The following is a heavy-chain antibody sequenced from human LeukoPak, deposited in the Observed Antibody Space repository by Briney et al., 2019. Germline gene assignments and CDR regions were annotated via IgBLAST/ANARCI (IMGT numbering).Heavy chain of an antibody. CDR1: GGSISSYY. CDR2: IYYSGST. D-gene: IGHD5-18*01. J-gene: IGHJ2*01. CDR3: ARVRYSYGSIYWYFDL. V-gene: IGHV4-59*08. Sequence: SETLSLTCTVSGGSISSYYWSWIRQPPGKGLEWIGYIYYSGSTNYNPSLKSRVTISVDTSKNQFSLKLSSVTAADTAVYYCARVRYSYGSIYWYFDLWGRGTLVTVPS.